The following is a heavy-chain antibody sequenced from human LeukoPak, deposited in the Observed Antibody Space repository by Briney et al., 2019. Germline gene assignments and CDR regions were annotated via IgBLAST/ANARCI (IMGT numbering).Heavy chain of an antibody. V-gene: IGHV4-38-2*02. J-gene: IGHJ3*02. CDR2: IYHSGST. Sequence: SETLSLTCTVSGYSISSGYYWGWIRQPPGKGLEWIGSIYHSGSTYYNPSLKSRVTISVDTSKNQFSLKLSSVTAADTAVYYCARDAAKGYCSGGSCPPVDAFDIWGQGTMVTVSS. CDR1: GYSISSGYY. CDR3: ARDAAKGYCSGGSCPPVDAFDI. D-gene: IGHD2-15*01.